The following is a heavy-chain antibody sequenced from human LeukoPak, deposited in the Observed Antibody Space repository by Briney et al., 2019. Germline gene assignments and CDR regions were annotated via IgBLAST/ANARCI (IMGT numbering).Heavy chain of an antibody. CDR3: ARVGGMTTVTMRDDY. Sequence: GGSLRLSCAASGFTFSSYSMNWVRQAPGKGLEWVSYISSSSSSTIYYADSVKGRFTISRDNAKNSLYLQMNSLRAEDTAVYYCARVGGMTTVTMRDDYWGQGTLVTVSS. V-gene: IGHV3-48*04. D-gene: IGHD4-17*01. CDR1: GFTFSSYS. CDR2: ISSSSSSTI. J-gene: IGHJ4*02.